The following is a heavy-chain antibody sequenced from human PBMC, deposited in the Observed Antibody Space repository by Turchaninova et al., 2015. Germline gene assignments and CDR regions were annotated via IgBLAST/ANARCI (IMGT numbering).Heavy chain of an antibody. J-gene: IGHJ4*02. CDR3: ARHEGGYNYGLLDY. D-gene: IGHD5-18*01. CDR2: IYHSGST. V-gene: IGHV4-38-2*01. Sequence: QVQLQESGPGLVQPSETLSLTCAVSGYSISSGYYWGWIRQPPGKGLEWIGSIYHSGSTYYSPSLKSRVTISIDTSKNRFSLKLSSVTAADTAVYYCARHEGGYNYGLLDYWGQETLVTVSS. CDR1: GYSISSGYY.